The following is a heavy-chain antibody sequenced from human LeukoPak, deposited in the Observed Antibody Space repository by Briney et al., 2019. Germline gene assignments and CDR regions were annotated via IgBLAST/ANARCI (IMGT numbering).Heavy chain of an antibody. D-gene: IGHD3-22*01. CDR3: ARGKYYYDSSGYYYGDLLYYFDY. J-gene: IGHJ4*02. Sequence: GGSLRLSCAASGFTFSSYAMTWVRQAPGKGLEGVAVIWYDGSNKYYADSVKGRFTISRDNSKNTLYVQMNSLRAEDTAVYYCARGKYYYDSSGYYYGDLLYYFDYWGQGTLVTVSS. CDR1: GFTFSSYA. CDR2: IWYDGSNK. V-gene: IGHV3-33*08.